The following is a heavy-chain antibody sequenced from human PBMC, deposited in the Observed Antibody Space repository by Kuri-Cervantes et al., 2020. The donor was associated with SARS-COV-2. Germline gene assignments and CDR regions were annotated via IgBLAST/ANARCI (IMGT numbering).Heavy chain of an antibody. D-gene: IGHD2-2*01. Sequence: ESLKISCAVYGGSFSGYYWSWIRQPPGKGLEWIGEINHSGSTNYNPSLKSRVTISVDTSKNQFSLRLSSVTAADTAVYYCARVRYSSSTSYRHCGWYDPWGQGTLVTVSS. CDR3: ARVRYSSSTSYRHCGWYDP. CDR2: INHSGST. J-gene: IGHJ5*02. CDR1: GGSFSGYY. V-gene: IGHV4-34*01.